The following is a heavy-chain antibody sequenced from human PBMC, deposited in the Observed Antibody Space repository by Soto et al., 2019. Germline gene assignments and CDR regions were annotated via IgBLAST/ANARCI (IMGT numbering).Heavy chain of an antibody. CDR3: ARDQEDDSSGYYDY. V-gene: IGHV1-18*04. D-gene: IGHD3-22*01. CDR2: ISAYNGNT. J-gene: IGHJ4*02. Sequence: GASVKVSCKASGYTFTSYGISWVRQAPGQGLEWMGWISAYNGNTNYAQKLQGRVTMTTDTSTSTAYMELRSLRSDDTAVYYCARDQEDDSSGYYDYWGQGTLVTVSS. CDR1: GYTFTSYG.